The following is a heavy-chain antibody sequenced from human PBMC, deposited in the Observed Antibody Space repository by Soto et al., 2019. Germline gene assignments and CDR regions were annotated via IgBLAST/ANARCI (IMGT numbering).Heavy chain of an antibody. CDR1: GGSTSSYY. V-gene: IGHV4-4*07. CDR2: IYTSGST. CDR3: ARDLLGATYTGWFDP. Sequence: PSETLSLTCTVSGGSTSSYYWSWIRQPAGKGLEWIGRIYTSGSTNYNPSLKSRVTMSVDTSKNQFSLKLSSVTAADTAVYYCARDLLGATYTGWFDPWGQGTLVTVSS. J-gene: IGHJ5*02. D-gene: IGHD1-26*01.